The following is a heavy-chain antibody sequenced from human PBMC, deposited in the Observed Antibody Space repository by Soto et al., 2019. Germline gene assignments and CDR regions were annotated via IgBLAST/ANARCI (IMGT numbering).Heavy chain of an antibody. Sequence: ASVKVSCKASGYTFTSYAMHWVRQAPGQRLEWMGWINAGNGNTKYSQKFQGRVTITRDTSASTAYMELSSLRSEDTAVYYCARARYSSGWYPHYFDYWGQGTLVTVSS. CDR3: ARARYSSGWYPHYFDY. V-gene: IGHV1-3*01. D-gene: IGHD6-19*01. CDR1: GYTFTSYA. CDR2: INAGNGNT. J-gene: IGHJ4*02.